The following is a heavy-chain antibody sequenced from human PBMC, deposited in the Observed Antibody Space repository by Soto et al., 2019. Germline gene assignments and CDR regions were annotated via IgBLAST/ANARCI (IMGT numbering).Heavy chain of an antibody. D-gene: IGHD6-13*01. CDR3: AGDLLGIARAY. CDR2: IKQDGSEK. V-gene: IGHV3-7*01. Sequence: GGSLRLSXAASGCTFSGYWMSWVRQAPGKGLEWVANIKQDGSEKYYVDSVKGRFTISRDNAKNSLYLQMNSLRAEDTAVYYCAGDLLGIARAYWGQGTLVTVSS. CDR1: GCTFSGYW. J-gene: IGHJ4*02.